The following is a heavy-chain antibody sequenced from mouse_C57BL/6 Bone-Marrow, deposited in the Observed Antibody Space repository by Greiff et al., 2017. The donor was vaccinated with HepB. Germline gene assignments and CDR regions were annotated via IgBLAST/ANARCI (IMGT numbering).Heavy chain of an antibody. CDR2: IDPEDGET. V-gene: IGHV14-2*01. CDR3: ARDSSGSDYARDY. D-gene: IGHD3-2*02. CDR1: GFNIKDYY. Sequence: VQLQQSGAELVKPGASVKLSCTASGFNIKDYYMHWVKQRTEQGLEWIGRIDPEDGETKYAPKFQGKATITAATSSNTAYLQRSSLTSGNTAVDYCARDSSGSDYARDYWGQGTSVTVSS. J-gene: IGHJ4*01.